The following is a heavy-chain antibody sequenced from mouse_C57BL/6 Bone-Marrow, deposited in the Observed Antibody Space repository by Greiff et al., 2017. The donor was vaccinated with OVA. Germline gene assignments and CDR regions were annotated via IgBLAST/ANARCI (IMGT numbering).Heavy chain of an antibody. V-gene: IGHV5-4*01. CDR1: GFTFSSYA. Sequence: EVHLVESGGGLVKPGGSLKLSCAASGFTFSSYAMSWVRQTPEKRLEWVATISDGGSYTYYPDNVKGRFTISRDNAKNNLYLQMSHLKSEDTAMYYCARDYYGSFYYFDDWGQGTTLTVSS. J-gene: IGHJ2*01. CDR3: ARDYYGSFYYFDD. CDR2: ISDGGSYT. D-gene: IGHD1-1*01.